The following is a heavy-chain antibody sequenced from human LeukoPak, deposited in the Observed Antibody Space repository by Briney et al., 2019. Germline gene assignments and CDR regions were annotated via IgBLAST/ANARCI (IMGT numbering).Heavy chain of an antibody. J-gene: IGHJ3*02. D-gene: IGHD3-10*01. CDR3: ARSDGYGLVGI. CDR2: IYSSGST. V-gene: IGHV4-39*07. Sequence: SETLSLTCRVSGVSISSGSNYWGWIRQPPGKTLEWIGSIYSSGSTYYNSSLKSRVIILIDTAKNHFSLNLSSVTAADTGVYYCARSDGYGLVGIWGQGTMVTVSS. CDR1: GVSISSGSNY.